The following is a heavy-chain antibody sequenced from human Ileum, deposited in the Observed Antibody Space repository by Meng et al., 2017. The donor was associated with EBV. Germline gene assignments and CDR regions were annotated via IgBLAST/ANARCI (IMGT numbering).Heavy chain of an antibody. D-gene: IGHD2-8*02. J-gene: IGHJ4*02. CDR3: ARRPTGIDY. V-gene: IGHV4-34*12. CDR2: IIHGGSP. CDR1: GGSLSGAY. Sequence: QVTPQQWCPGLLEPSETLSLTFAVNGGSLSGAYWNWIRQPPGKGLEWIGEIIHGGSPSYNPSLKSRVTISIDTSKNQLSLMLSSVTAADTAVYYCARRPTGIDYWGQGTLVTVSS.